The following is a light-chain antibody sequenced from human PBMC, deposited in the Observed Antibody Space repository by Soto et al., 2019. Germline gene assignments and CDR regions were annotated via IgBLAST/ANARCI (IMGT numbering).Light chain of an antibody. Sequence: DIQVTQSPSSLSASVEDRVIITCRASQSISNHLNWYQQKPGKAPKLLIFAASSLHSGVPSRFSGSRSGPDFTLTISSLQPEDFATYYCQQSYSSPPTFGQGTKVDIK. J-gene: IGKJ1*01. V-gene: IGKV1-39*01. CDR1: QSISNH. CDR3: QQSYSSPPT. CDR2: AAS.